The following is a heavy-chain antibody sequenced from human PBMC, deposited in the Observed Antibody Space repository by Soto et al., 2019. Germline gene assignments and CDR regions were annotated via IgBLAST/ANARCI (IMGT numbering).Heavy chain of an antibody. D-gene: IGHD2-21*02. CDR2: IIPIFGTA. J-gene: IGHJ4*02. CDR1: GGTFSSYA. V-gene: IGHV1-69*01. CDR3: AREPAVGGGNSISGAD. Sequence: QVQLVQSGAEVKKPGSSVKVSCKASGGTFSSYAISWVRQAPGQGLEWMGGIIPIFGTANYAQKFQGRVTITADEYTSAAYMELSSLRSEDTAVYYCAREPAVGGGNSISGADWGQGTLVTVSS.